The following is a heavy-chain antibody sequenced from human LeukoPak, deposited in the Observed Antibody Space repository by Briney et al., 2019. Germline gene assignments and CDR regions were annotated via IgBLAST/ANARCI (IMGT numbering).Heavy chain of an antibody. CDR3: ARALHALNGGPDAFDI. CDR1: GGSISSSSYY. V-gene: IGHV4-39*07. J-gene: IGHJ3*02. D-gene: IGHD4-23*01. CDR2: IYYSGST. Sequence: SETLSLTCTVSGGSISSSSYYWGWIRQPPGKGLEWIGSIYYSGSTYYNPSLKSRVTISVDTSKNQFSLKLSSVTAADTAVYYCARALHALNGGPDAFDIWGQGTMVTVSS.